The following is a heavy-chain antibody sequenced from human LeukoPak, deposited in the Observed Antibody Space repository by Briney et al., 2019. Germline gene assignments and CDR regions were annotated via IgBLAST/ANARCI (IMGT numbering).Heavy chain of an antibody. CDR1: GFTFSSYA. V-gene: IGHV3-23*01. D-gene: IGHD4-17*01. Sequence: GGSLRLSCAASGFTFSSYAMSWVRQAPGKGLEWVSTIGSTGSNTYYTDSVKGRFTISRDNSKNTLYLQINGLRADDTAVYYCTKSMSTVTTSPFWGQGTLVTVSS. CDR2: IGSTGSNT. J-gene: IGHJ4*02. CDR3: TKSMSTVTTSPF.